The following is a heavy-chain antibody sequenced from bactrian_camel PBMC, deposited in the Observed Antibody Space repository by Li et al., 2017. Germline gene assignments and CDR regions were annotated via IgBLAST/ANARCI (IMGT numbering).Heavy chain of an antibody. CDR2: IDSRGTS. CDR1: GYSRSNYC. V-gene: IGHV3S53*01. Sequence: HVQLVESGGGSVQAGGSLRLSCSASGYSRSNYCMGWYRQAPGKERVGIADIDSRGTSTYVNSVKGRFTISLDNAKNTLYLRMDNLKADDTAMYYCATDPRVQRNQALSSEYQYWGQGTQVTVS. D-gene: IGHD3*01. CDR3: ATDPRVQRNQALSSEYQY. J-gene: IGHJ4*01.